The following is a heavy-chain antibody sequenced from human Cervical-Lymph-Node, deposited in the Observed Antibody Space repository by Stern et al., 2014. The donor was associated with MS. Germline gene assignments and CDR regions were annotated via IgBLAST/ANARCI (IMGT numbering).Heavy chain of an antibody. CDR1: GDSISSYTHY. CDR3: AKHACTGAACPFDL. Sequence: QLQLQESGPGLVKPSETLSLTCAVSGDSISSYTHYWAWIRQPPGKGLEWIGGAYSSGPTYYTPSLRSPVTIPVDTPKNPFSLGLNSVTAADTAVYYCAKHACTGAACPFDLWGQGTLVTVSS. J-gene: IGHJ4*02. V-gene: IGHV4-39*01. D-gene: IGHD2-8*02. CDR2: AYSSGPT.